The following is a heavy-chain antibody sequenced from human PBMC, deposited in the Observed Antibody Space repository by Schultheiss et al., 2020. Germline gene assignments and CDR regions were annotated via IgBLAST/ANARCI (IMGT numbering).Heavy chain of an antibody. Sequence: SATLSLTCTVSGGSISSYYWSWIRQPPGKGLEWIGYIYYSGSTNYNPSLKSRVTISVDTSKNQFSLKLSSVTAADTAVYYCARGVATPEPNGMDVWGQGTTVTVAS. V-gene: IGHV4-59*01. CDR3: ARGVATPEPNGMDV. D-gene: IGHD5-12*01. CDR2: IYYSGST. CDR1: GGSISSYY. J-gene: IGHJ6*02.